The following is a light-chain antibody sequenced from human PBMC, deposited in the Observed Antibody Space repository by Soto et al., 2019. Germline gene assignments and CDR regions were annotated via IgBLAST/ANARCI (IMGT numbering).Light chain of an antibody. V-gene: IGLV2-14*01. CDR3: SSYSARNLQIYV. CDR1: SSDVGGYDH. CDR2: EVS. J-gene: IGLJ1*01. Sequence: QSVLTQPASVSGFPGQSITISCTGTSSDVGGYDHVSWYQQLPGKAPQLMIYEVSHRPSGISSRFSASKSGNTASLTISGLQPEDEADYYCSSYSARNLQIYVLRTATKVTV.